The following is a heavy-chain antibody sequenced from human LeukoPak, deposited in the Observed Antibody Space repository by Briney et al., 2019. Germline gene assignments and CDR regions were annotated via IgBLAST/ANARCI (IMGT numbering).Heavy chain of an antibody. Sequence: SETLSLTCTVSGGSISSYYWSWIRQPAGKGLEWIGRIYTSGSTNYNPSLKSRVTMSVDTSKNQFSLKLSSVTAADTAVYYCARAGSWALGDYYYMDVWGKGTTVTVSS. CDR2: IYTSGST. CDR1: GGSISSYY. D-gene: IGHD6-13*01. CDR3: ARAGSWALGDYYYMDV. J-gene: IGHJ6*03. V-gene: IGHV4-4*07.